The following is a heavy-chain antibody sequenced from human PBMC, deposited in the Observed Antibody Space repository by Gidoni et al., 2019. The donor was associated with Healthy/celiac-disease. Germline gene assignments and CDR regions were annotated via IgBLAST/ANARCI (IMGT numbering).Heavy chain of an antibody. CDR3: ARDGVSYYFDY. CDR2: IIPILGIA. CDR1: GGTFSSYT. V-gene: IGHV1-69*08. D-gene: IGHD2-2*01. Sequence: QVQLVQSGAEVKKPGSSVKVSCKASGGTFSSYTISWVRQAPGQGLEWMGRIIPILGIANYAQKFQGRVTITADKSTSTAYMELSSLRSEDTAVYYCARDGVSYYFDYWGQGTLVTVSS. J-gene: IGHJ4*02.